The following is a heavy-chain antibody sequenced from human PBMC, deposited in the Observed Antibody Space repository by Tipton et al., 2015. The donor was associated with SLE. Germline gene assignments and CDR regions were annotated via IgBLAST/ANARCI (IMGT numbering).Heavy chain of an antibody. CDR3: ARETPYYDFWSGYQDRRDSAYYFAL. CDR2: IYYSGST. J-gene: IGHJ4*02. Sequence: TLSLTCTVSGSSISNYYWSWIRQPPGKGLEWIGNIYYSGSTNYNPSLKSRVTISVHTSKNQFSLRMSSVTAADTAVYYCARETPYYDFWSGYQDRRDSAYYFALWGQGTLVTVSS. CDR1: GSSISNYY. V-gene: IGHV4-59*01. D-gene: IGHD3-3*01.